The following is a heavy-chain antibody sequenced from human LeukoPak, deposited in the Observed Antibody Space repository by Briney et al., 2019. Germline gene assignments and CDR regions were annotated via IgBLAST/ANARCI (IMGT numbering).Heavy chain of an antibody. J-gene: IGHJ4*02. CDR2: INHSGST. CDR3: ARAWRELPTGIDY. D-gene: IGHD1-26*01. CDR1: GGSFSGYY. Sequence: PSETLSLTCAAYGGSFSGYYWSWIRQPPGKGLEWIGEINHSGSTNYNPSLKSRVTISVDTSKNQFSLKLSSVTAADTAVYYCARAWRELPTGIDYWGQGTLVTVSS. V-gene: IGHV4-34*01.